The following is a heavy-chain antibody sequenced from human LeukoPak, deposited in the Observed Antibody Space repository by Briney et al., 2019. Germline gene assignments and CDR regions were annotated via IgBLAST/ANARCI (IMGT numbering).Heavy chain of an antibody. D-gene: IGHD3-10*01. CDR3: ARGLRGVIQLPADY. J-gene: IGHJ4*02. Sequence: GGSLRLSCAASGFTFSSYAMSWVRQAPGKGLEWVSVISGSGDNTYYADSVKGRLTISRDNSKNTLYLQMNSLRAEDTAVYYCARGLRGVIQLPADYWGQGTLVTVSS. V-gene: IGHV3-23*01. CDR1: GFTFSSYA. CDR2: ISGSGDNT.